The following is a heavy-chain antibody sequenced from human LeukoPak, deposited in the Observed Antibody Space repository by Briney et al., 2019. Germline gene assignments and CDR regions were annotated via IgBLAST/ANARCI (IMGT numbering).Heavy chain of an antibody. V-gene: IGHV3-7*01. CDR2: INPDGSAR. J-gene: IGHJ4*02. Sequence: PGGSLRLSCTVSGITFNKTWMTWVRQTPGKRLEWVANINPDGSARNFVDSVRGRFDISRDNARNSVFLRMNSLRAEDTATYYCAKDPYDSSGYYYSPFDYWGQGTLVTVSS. CDR1: GITFNKTW. CDR3: AKDPYDSSGYYYSPFDY. D-gene: IGHD3-22*01.